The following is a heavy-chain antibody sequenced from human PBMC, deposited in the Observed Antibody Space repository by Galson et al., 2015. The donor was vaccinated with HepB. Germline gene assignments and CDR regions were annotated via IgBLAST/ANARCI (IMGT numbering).Heavy chain of an antibody. D-gene: IGHD6-19*01. J-gene: IGHJ4*02. CDR3: TTDLGSGWYAR. CDR2: IKVRVDGGTT. CDR1: GFTFSDAW. V-gene: IGHV3-15*01. Sequence: SLRLSCAASGFTFSDAWMSWVRQAPGKGLEWIGFIKVRVDGGTTDYAAPVKDRFTISRDDSKNMLYLQMDSLKTEDTAVSYCTTDLGSGWYARWGQGIPVTVSS.